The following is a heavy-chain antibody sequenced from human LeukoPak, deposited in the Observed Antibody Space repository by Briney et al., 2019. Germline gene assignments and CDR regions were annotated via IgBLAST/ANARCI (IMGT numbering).Heavy chain of an antibody. D-gene: IGHD6-19*01. CDR3: ARYSSGCSH. Sequence: ASVKVSCKASGYTFTSYYIHWVRQPPGQGLERMGIINPSGGSTSYAQKCQGRVTMTRDTSTSTVYMELSSLRSDDTAVYYCARYSSGCSHWGQGNLVNGSS. J-gene: IGHJ4*01. CDR2: INPSGGST. CDR1: GYTFTSYY. V-gene: IGHV1-46*01.